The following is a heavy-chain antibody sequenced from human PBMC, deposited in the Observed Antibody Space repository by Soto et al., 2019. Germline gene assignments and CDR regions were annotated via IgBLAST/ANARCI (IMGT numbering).Heavy chain of an antibody. Sequence: LSLTCTVSGGSISSYYWSWIRQPPGKGLEWIGYIYYSGSTNYNPSLKSRVTISVDTSKNQFSLKLSSVTAADTAVYYCARAVDYYYYNGMDVWGQGTTVTVSS. CDR2: IYYSGST. J-gene: IGHJ6*02. D-gene: IGHD2-15*01. CDR3: ARAVDYYYYNGMDV. CDR1: GGSISSYY. V-gene: IGHV4-59*01.